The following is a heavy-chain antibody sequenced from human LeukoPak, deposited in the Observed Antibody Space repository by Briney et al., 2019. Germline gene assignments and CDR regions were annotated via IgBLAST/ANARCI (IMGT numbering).Heavy chain of an antibody. CDR3: AKDRWLNIERRPMDY. J-gene: IGHJ4*02. CDR1: VFSFSEYA. CDR2: ISRGGRDR. V-gene: IGHV3-23*01. Sequence: GGSLRLSCRTSVFSFSEYAINWVRQDPGKGLEWVSGISRGGRDRYYGDSVKGRFTIYSDNSDNTLYLQMNRLRGEDTAVYYCAKDRWLNIERRPMDYWGQGTLVTVSS. D-gene: IGHD5-12*01.